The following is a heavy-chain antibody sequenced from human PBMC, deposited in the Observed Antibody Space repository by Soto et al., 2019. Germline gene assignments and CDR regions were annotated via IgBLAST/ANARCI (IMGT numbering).Heavy chain of an antibody. D-gene: IGHD6-19*01. CDR3: ARSVAVPGAHIDY. Sequence: PSATLSLTFSFSGGSIRASYSRWLRQSPGKGLEWLGYVYYTGSTNYSPSLRSRVSISVDTSKNEFSLRLSSVTAADTAVYFCARSVAVPGAHIDYWGQGTQVTGSS. J-gene: IGHJ4*02. CDR2: VYYTGST. CDR1: GGSIRASY. V-gene: IGHV4-59*01.